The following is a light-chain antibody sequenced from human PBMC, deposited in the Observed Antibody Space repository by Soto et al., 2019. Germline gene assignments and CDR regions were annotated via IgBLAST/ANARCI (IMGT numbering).Light chain of an antibody. V-gene: IGKV1-5*01. CDR2: DAS. Sequence: IKLNKSPSTLSADVGDSVTITCRASQNIRNLLAWYQQKPGKAPKPLIFDASTLKTGVPSRFGGSGSGAEFNFTITCLQPDDFATYFCQQYYTYSTFCQGT. J-gene: IGKJ5*01. CDR1: QNIRNL. CDR3: QQYYTYST.